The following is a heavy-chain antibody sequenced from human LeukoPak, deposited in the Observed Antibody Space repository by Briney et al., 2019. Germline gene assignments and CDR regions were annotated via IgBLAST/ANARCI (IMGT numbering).Heavy chain of an antibody. V-gene: IGHV3-48*03. CDR2: IGSFGTTI. CDR1: GFTFSSYE. D-gene: IGHD5-12*01. J-gene: IGHJ4*02. Sequence: GGSLRLSCAASGFTFSSYEMNWVRQAPGKGLEWVSYIGSFGTTISYADSVKGRFTISRDNAKSSLFLQMSSLRAEDTAVYYCAKVATEAYYFDYWGQGTLVTVSS. CDR3: AKVATEAYYFDY.